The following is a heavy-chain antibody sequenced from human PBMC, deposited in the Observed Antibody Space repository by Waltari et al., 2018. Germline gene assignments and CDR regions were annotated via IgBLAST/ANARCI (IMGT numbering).Heavy chain of an antibody. J-gene: IGHJ6*03. CDR2: INPNSGGT. CDR3: ARVGSGGSPYYYYYMDV. CDR1: GYTFTGYY. Sequence: VQLVQSGAEVKKPGASVKVSCKASGYTFTGYYMHWVRQAPGQGLEWMGWINPNSGGTNYAQKFQGRVTMTRDTSISTAYMELSRLRSDDTAVYYCARVGSGGSPYYYYYMDVWGKGTTVTVSS. D-gene: IGHD2-15*01. V-gene: IGHV1-2*02.